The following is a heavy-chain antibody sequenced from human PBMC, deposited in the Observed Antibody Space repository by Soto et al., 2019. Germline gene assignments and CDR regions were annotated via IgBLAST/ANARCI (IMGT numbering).Heavy chain of an antibody. Sequence: QVQLVQSGAEVKKPGSSVKVSCKASGGTFSSYAISWVRQAPGQGLEWMGGIIPIFGTANYARKCQGRATITATKSTSTAYRELSSLRSEDTAVYYCARSRDGYNYARHYWGQGTLVTVSS. CDR1: GGTFSSYA. D-gene: IGHD5-12*01. CDR2: IIPIFGTA. CDR3: ARSRDGYNYARHY. J-gene: IGHJ4*02. V-gene: IGHV1-69*06.